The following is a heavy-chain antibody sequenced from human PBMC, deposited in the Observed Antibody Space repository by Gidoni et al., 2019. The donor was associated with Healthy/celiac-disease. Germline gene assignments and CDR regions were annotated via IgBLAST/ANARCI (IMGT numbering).Heavy chain of an antibody. J-gene: IGHJ4*02. CDR2: ISSSSSTI. D-gene: IGHD1-26*01. CDR3: ARDTRIVGRYYFDY. CDR1: GFTCSGYS. Sequence: EVQLVESGGGWVQPGGSRRLSGAASGFTCSGYSMNWVRQAPGKGLEWVSYISSSSSTIYYADSVKGRFTISRDNAKNSLYLQMNSLRDEDTAVYYCARDTRIVGRYYFDYWGQGTLVTVSS. V-gene: IGHV3-48*02.